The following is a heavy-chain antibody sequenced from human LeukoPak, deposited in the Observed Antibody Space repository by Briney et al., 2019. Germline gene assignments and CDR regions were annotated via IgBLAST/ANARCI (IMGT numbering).Heavy chain of an antibody. CDR2: ISTSSSTI. J-gene: IGHJ4*02. CDR1: GLTFSYYS. D-gene: IGHD3-22*01. Sequence: PGGSLRLSCAASGLTFSYYSVNWVRQAPGRGLEWISYISTSSSTIYYADSVKGRFTSSRDNAKNSLYLQMNSLRAEDTAVYYCAREVVLSTSAWFEYWGQGTLVTVSS. CDR3: AREVVLSTSAWFEY. V-gene: IGHV3-48*01.